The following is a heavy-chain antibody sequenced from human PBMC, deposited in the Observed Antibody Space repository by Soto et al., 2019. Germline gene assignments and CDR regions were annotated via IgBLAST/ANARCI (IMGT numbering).Heavy chain of an antibody. Sequence: QVQLQQWGAGLLKPSETLSLSCAVYGGSFSGYFWSWIRQPPGRGLEWIAEINPIGSTNYNPSLKSRVTISLDTSKDQFSLKLTSVTAADTAVYYCARAWGSPYYFDYWGQGTQVTVSS. CDR2: INPIGST. CDR1: GGSFSGYF. V-gene: IGHV4-34*01. D-gene: IGHD7-27*01. CDR3: ARAWGSPYYFDY. J-gene: IGHJ4*02.